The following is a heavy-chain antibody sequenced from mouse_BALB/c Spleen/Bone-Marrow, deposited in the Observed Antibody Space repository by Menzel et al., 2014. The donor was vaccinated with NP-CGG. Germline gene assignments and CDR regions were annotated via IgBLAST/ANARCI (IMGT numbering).Heavy chain of an antibody. V-gene: IGHV1-14*01. CDR1: GYTFTSYV. CDR2: INPYNDGT. Sequence: VQLQQSGPELVKPGASVKMSCKASGYTFTSYVMHWVKQKPGQGLEWIGYINPYNDGTKYNEKFKGKATLTSDKSSSTAYMERSSLTSEDSAVYYCARDGNPYWYFDVWGAGTTVTVSS. CDR3: ARDGNPYWYFDV. J-gene: IGHJ1*01. D-gene: IGHD2-1*01.